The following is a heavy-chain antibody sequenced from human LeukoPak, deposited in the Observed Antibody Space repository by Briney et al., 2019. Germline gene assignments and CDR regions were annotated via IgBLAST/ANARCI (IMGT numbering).Heavy chain of an antibody. J-gene: IGHJ4*02. CDR3: ASRSRSGYSSSSYYFDY. CDR2: IIPIFGTA. Sequence: SVKVSCKASGGTFSSYAISWVRQAPGQGLEWMGGIIPIFGTANYAQKFQGRVTITADESTSSAYMELRSLRSDDTAVYYCASRSRSGYSSSSYYFDYWGQGTLVTVSS. D-gene: IGHD6-13*01. CDR1: GGTFSSYA. V-gene: IGHV1-69*13.